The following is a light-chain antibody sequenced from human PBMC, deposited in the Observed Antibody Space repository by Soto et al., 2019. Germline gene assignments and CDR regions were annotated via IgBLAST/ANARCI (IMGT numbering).Light chain of an antibody. J-gene: IGLJ2*01. V-gene: IGLV2-11*01. CDR1: SSDVGNYNY. Sequence: QSVLTQPRSVSGSPGQSVTISCTGTSSDVGNYNYVSWYQQHPGKAPKLMIYDVTKRPSGVPDRFSGSKSGNTASLTISGLQAEDEADYWCCSYAGSYTVLFGGGTKLTV. CDR2: DVT. CDR3: CSYAGSYTVL.